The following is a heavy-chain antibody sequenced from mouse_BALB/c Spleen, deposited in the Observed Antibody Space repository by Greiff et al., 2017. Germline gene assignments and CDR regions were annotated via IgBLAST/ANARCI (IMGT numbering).Heavy chain of an antibody. Sequence: EVKLMESGGGLVKPGGSLKLSCAASGFTFSSYAMSWVRQTPEKRLEWVASISSGGSTYYPDSVKGRFTISRDNARNTLYLQMSRLRSEDTAMYYCARGPFTTVVPYFDYWGQGTTLTVSS. J-gene: IGHJ2*01. D-gene: IGHD1-1*01. V-gene: IGHV5-6-5*01. CDR2: ISSGGST. CDR3: ARGPFTTVVPYFDY. CDR1: GFTFSSYA.